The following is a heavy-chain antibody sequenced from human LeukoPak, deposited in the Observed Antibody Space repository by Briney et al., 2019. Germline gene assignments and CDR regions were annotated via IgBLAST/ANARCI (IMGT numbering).Heavy chain of an antibody. CDR1: GYSISSGYY. V-gene: IGHV4-38-2*02. CDR2: IYHSGST. CDR3: ARVRGKVGATSPDFDY. J-gene: IGHJ4*02. D-gene: IGHD1-26*01. Sequence: PSQTLSLTCTVSGYSISSGYYWGWIRQPPGKGLEWIGSIYHSGSTYYNPSLKSRVTISVDTTKNQFSLKLSSVTAADTAVYYCARVRGKVGATSPDFDYWGQGTLVTVSS.